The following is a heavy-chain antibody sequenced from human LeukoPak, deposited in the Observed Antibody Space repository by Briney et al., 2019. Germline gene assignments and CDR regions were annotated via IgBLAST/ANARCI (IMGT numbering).Heavy chain of an antibody. V-gene: IGHV3-48*03. Sequence: PGGSLRLSCVASGFTSRSFQVNWVRQAPGKGLEWISYISSSGGTIHYADSVKGRFTISRDNAKNSVSLQMDSLGAADTAVYYCARGDFNHGMDVWGQGTTVIVSS. CDR2: ISSSGGTI. J-gene: IGHJ6*02. CDR1: GFTSRSFQ. CDR3: ARGDFNHGMDV.